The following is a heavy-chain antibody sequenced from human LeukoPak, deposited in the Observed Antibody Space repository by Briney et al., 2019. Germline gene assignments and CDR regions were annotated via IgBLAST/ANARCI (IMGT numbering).Heavy chain of an antibody. CDR2: ITGSGANV. J-gene: IGHJ3*02. V-gene: IGHV3-11*04. CDR1: GFTFSDYF. D-gene: IGHD6-13*01. CDR3: AKGAGNAAASTSAFDM. Sequence: GGSLRLSCAASGFTFSDYFMTWIRQAPGKGLEWVSHITGSGANVYYADSVKGRFTISRDNAKNSLYLQMDSLRPEDTALYYSAKGAGNAAASTSAFDMWGQGTKVTVSS.